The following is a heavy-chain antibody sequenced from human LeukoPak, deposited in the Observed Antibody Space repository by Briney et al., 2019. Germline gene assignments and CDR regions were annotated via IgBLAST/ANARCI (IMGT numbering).Heavy chain of an antibody. Sequence: SETLSLTCTVSGGSISSSYWSWIRQPPGKGLEWIGYIYYSGNTNYNPSLKSRVTISVGTSKNQFSLKLTSVTAADTAVYYCARASRGHDYWGQGTLVTVSS. V-gene: IGHV4-59*01. CDR2: IYYSGNT. CDR3: ARASRGHDY. J-gene: IGHJ4*02. CDR1: GGSISSSY. D-gene: IGHD3-10*01.